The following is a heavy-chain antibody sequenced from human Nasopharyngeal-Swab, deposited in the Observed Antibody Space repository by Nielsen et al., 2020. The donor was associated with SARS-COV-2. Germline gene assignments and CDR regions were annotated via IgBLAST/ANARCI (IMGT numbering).Heavy chain of an antibody. V-gene: IGHV5-10-1*01. CDR2: IDPIDSHT. J-gene: IGHJ6*03. Sequence: VRQAPGKGLEWMGRIDPIDSHTNYRPSFEGHVTMSVDKYSSTAYLQWSSLKASDTAIYYRARQGTFMDVWGTGTTVTVSS. D-gene: IGHD2/OR15-2a*01. CDR3: ARQGTFMDV.